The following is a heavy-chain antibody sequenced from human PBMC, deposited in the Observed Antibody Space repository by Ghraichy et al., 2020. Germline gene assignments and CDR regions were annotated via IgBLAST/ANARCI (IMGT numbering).Heavy chain of an antibody. CDR3: ARSGDFLGAAVHGIGEY. CDR2: IYPGDSDT. Sequence: GESLNISCKGSGYSFTSYWIGWVRQMPGKGLEWMGIIYPGDSDTRYSPSFQGQVTTSADKSISTAYLQWSSLKASDTAMYYCARSGDFLGAAVHGIGEYWGQGTLVTVSS. D-gene: IGHD6-13*01. J-gene: IGHJ4*02. V-gene: IGHV5-51*01. CDR1: GYSFTSYW.